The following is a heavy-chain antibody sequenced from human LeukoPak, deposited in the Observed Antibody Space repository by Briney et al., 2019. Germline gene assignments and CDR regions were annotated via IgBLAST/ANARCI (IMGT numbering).Heavy chain of an antibody. J-gene: IGHJ3*02. D-gene: IGHD5-12*01. V-gene: IGHV1-8*03. CDR1: GYTFTSYD. CDR2: MNPNSGNT. Sequence: GASVKVACKASGYTFTSYDINWVRQATGQGLEWMGWMNPNSGNTGYAQKSQGRVTITRNTSISTAYMELSSLRSEDTAVYYCARDRDELGYGPTDDAFDIWGQGTMVTVSS. CDR3: ARDRDELGYGPTDDAFDI.